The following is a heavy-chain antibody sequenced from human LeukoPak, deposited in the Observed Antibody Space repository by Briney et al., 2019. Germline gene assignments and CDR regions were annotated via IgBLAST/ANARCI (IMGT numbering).Heavy chain of an antibody. V-gene: IGHV1-2*02. D-gene: IGHD2-21*02. J-gene: IGHJ6*02. CDR3: ARAAPGFLVTQTNTYYYYGMDV. CDR1: GYTFTGYY. Sequence: ASVKVSCKASGYTFTGYYMHWVRQAPGQGLEWMGWINPNSGGTNYAQKFQGRGTMTRDTSISTAYMELSRLRSDDTAVYYCARAAPGFLVTQTNTYYYYGMDVWGQGTTVTVSS. CDR2: INPNSGGT.